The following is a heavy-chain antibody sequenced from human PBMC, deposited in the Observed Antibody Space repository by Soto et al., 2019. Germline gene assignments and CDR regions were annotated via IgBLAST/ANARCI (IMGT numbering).Heavy chain of an antibody. V-gene: IGHV3-23*01. D-gene: IGHD3-10*01. CDR2: ISDSGTTT. J-gene: IGHJ5*02. CDR3: AKTPDGSGTYLNWFDP. CDR1: GFTFSDYA. Sequence: TGGSLRLSCAASGFTFSDYAMSWVRQTPGKGPEWVSAISDSGTTTYYADSVKGRFTISRDNYKNTLYLQMKSLRAEDTAVYYCAKTPDGSGTYLNWFDPWGQGTLVTVSS.